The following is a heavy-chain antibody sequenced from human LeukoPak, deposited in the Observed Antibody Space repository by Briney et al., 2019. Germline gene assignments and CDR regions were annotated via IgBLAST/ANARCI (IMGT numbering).Heavy chain of an antibody. D-gene: IGHD3-22*01. CDR3: ARDERYDSSGYPFDQ. J-gene: IGHJ4*02. CDR1: GYTFTGYY. V-gene: IGHV1-2*02. CDR2: VNPNSGDT. Sequence: ASVKVSCKASGYTFTGYYLHWVRQAPGQGLEWMGCVNPNSGDTNYAQKFQGRVTMTRDTSISTAYMELSSLRSDDTAVYYCARDERYDSSGYPFDQWGQGTLVTVSS.